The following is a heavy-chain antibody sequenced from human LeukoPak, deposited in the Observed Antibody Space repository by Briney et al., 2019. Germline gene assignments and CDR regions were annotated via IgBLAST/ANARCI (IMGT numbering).Heavy chain of an antibody. Sequence: PGRSLRLSCAASGFIFSSYGLPWVRQAPGKGLEWVAVISNDGNNKYYADSVKGRFTISRDNSKNTLFLQMNSLRAEDTAVYYCASLLLYCSGATCYSDYWGQGTLVTVSS. V-gene: IGHV3-30*03. CDR3: ASLLLYCSGATCYSDY. J-gene: IGHJ4*02. D-gene: IGHD2-15*01. CDR2: ISNDGNNK. CDR1: GFIFSSYG.